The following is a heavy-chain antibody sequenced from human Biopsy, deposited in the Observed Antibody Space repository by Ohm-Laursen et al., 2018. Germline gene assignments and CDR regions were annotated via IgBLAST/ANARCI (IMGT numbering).Heavy chain of an antibody. CDR1: GNIFATYH. J-gene: IGHJ6*02. CDR2: ISPSGATT. CDR3: ARAGVGSDGTDSCYYGMDV. D-gene: IGHD5-24*01. V-gene: IGHV1-46*01. Sequence: ASVRVSCKVSGNIFATYHIHWVRQAPGQGLEWMGVISPSGATTSFSQKFQGRITMTRDTSTGTVYMDLNSLGSEDTAVYYCARAGVGSDGTDSCYYGMDVWGPGTTVTVSS.